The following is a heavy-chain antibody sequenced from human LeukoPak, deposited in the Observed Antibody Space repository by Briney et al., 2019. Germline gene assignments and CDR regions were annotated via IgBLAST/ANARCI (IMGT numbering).Heavy chain of an antibody. V-gene: IGHV1-46*01. CDR1: GYTFTSYY. J-gene: IGHJ6*03. CDR3: ARDLPEPPRPDYYYYMDV. CDR2: INPSGGST. D-gene: IGHD1-14*01. Sequence: ASVKVSCEASGYTFTSYYMHWVRQAPGQGLEWMGIINPSGGSTSYAQKFQGRVTMTRDMSTSTVYMELSSLRSEDTAVYYCARDLPEPPRPDYYYYMDVWGKGTTVTVSS.